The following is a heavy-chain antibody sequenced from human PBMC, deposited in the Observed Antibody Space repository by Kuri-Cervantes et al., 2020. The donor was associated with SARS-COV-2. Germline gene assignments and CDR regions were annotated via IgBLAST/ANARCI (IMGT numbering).Heavy chain of an antibody. J-gene: IGHJ4*02. CDR2: ISPLFGKA. V-gene: IGHV1-69*13. CDR3: TKEKGNTYGFDY. CDR1: GYTFSDYY. Sequence: SVNVSCKASGYTFSDYYMYWVRQAPGQGLEWMGGISPLFGKANYAQKFQGRVTITADESTSTDYMEVSSLRFEDTAVYYCTKEKGNTYGFDYWGQGTLVTVSS. D-gene: IGHD5-18*01.